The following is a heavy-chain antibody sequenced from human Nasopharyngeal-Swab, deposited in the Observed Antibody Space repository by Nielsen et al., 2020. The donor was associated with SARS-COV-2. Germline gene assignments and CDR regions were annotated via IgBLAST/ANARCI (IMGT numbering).Heavy chain of an antibody. Sequence: GESLKISCAASGFTFSSYGMHWVRQAPGKGLEWVAVIWYDGSNKYYADSVKGRFTISRDNSKNTLYLQINSLRAEDTAVYYCAKDSDFWSGYFDYWGQGTLVTVSS. D-gene: IGHD3-3*01. V-gene: IGHV3-33*06. CDR1: GFTFSSYG. CDR3: AKDSDFWSGYFDY. CDR2: IWYDGSNK. J-gene: IGHJ4*02.